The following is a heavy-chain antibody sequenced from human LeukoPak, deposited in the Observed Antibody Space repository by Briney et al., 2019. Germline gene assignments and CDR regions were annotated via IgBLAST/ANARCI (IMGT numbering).Heavy chain of an antibody. CDR2: ISYDGSNK. D-gene: IGHD3-9*01. CDR3: AKPPYGILTGFDY. Sequence: GRSLRLSRAASGFTFSSYGMHWVRQAPGKGLEWVAVISYDGSNKYYADSVKGRFTISRDNSKNTLYLQMNSLRAEDTAVYYCAKPPYGILTGFDYWGQGTLVTVSS. J-gene: IGHJ4*02. V-gene: IGHV3-30*18. CDR1: GFTFSSYG.